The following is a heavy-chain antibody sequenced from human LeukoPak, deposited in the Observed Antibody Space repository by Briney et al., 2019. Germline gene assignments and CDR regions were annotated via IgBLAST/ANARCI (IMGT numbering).Heavy chain of an antibody. V-gene: IGHV4-59*01. CDR3: ARDRRLAARPGYYYGMDV. D-gene: IGHD6-6*01. Sequence: PSETQSLTCAVYGGSFSGYYWSWIRQPPGKGLEWIGYIYYSGSTNYNPSLKSRVTISVDTSKNQFSLKLSSVTAADTAVYYCARDRRLAARPGYYYGMDVWGQGTTVTVSS. J-gene: IGHJ6*02. CDR2: IYYSGST. CDR1: GGSFSGYY.